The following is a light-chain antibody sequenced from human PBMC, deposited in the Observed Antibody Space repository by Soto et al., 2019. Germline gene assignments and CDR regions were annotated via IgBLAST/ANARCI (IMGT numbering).Light chain of an antibody. CDR2: DVT. CDR3: SSYTSSSTLVV. CDR1: SSDVGGYNY. V-gene: IGLV2-14*01. J-gene: IGLJ2*01. Sequence: QSALTQPASVSGSPGQSITISCTGTSSDVGGYNYVSWYQQRPGKAPKLMIYDVTNRPSGVSNRFSGYKSGNTASLTISGLQAEDEADYYCSSYTSSSTLVVFGGGTKVTVL.